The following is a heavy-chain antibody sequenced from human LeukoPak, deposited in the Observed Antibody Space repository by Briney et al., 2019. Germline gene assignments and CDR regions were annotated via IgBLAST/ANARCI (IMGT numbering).Heavy chain of an antibody. CDR3: ARRASGFVTKFDS. V-gene: IGHV1-2*02. CDR1: GYSFTVYF. J-gene: IGHJ5*01. Sequence: ASVKVSCKASGYSFTVYFIHWVRQAPVQGLVWRGWINPNNGGTSYPQKFAGRVTMTRDTSISTAYMELSRLKSDDTAVYYCARRASGFVTKFDSWGQGTLVTVSS. D-gene: IGHD3-10*01. CDR2: INPNNGGT.